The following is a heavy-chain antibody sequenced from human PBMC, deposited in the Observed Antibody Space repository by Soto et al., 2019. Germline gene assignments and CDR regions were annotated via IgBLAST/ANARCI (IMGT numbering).Heavy chain of an antibody. CDR2: INPNSGGT. CDR3: ARGRVTIFGVVILDGMDV. CDR1: GYTLTSHG. Sequence: ASVKVSCKASGYTLTSHGISWVRQAPGQGLEWMGWINPNSGGTNYAQKFQGWVTMTRDTSISTAYMELSRLRSDVTAMYYCARGRVTIFGVVILDGMDVRG. V-gene: IGHV1-2*04. D-gene: IGHD3-3*01. J-gene: IGHJ6*02.